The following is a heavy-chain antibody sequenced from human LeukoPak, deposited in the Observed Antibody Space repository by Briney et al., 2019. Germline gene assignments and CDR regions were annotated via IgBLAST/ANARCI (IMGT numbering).Heavy chain of an antibody. CDR1: GYSISSGYY. CDR2: IHHSGST. J-gene: IGHJ4*02. V-gene: IGHV4-38-2*02. Sequence: SETLSLTCIVSGYSISSGYYWGWIRQPPGKGLEWIGNIHHSGSTYYNPSLKSRVTISIDTSKSQFSLKLNSVTAADTAVYYCSRGLSDVYWGQGTLVTVSS. CDR3: SRGLSDVY.